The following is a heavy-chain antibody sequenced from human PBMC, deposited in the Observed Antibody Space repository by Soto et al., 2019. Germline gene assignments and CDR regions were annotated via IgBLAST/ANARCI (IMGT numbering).Heavy chain of an antibody. Sequence: QPGGSLRLSCAASAFTVRSNYMSWVRQAPGKGLEWVSAISSDGRTYYTDSVKGRFTISRDNSKNTLYLQMNSLTAEDTAVYYCARDVIAVAGSADYWGQGTLVTVSS. CDR2: ISSDGRT. CDR1: AFTVRSNY. V-gene: IGHV3-53*01. D-gene: IGHD6-19*01. CDR3: ARDVIAVAGSADY. J-gene: IGHJ4*02.